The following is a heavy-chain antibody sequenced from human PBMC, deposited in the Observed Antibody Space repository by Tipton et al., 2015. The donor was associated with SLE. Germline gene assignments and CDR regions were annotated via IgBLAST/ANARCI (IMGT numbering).Heavy chain of an antibody. CDR3: TRDNRRGRFDP. Sequence: SLRLSCAASGFNFDDYAMYWVRQSPGKGLVWVSHINSDGSTTTYADSVKGRFTISRDNAKNTVYLQMNSLRADDTAVYHCTRDNRRGRFDPWGQGTLVTVSS. CDR2: INSDGSTT. J-gene: IGHJ5*02. CDR1: GFNFDDYA. V-gene: IGHV3-74*01.